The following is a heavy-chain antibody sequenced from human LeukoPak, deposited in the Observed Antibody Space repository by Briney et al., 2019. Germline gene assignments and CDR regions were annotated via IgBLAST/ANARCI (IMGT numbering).Heavy chain of an antibody. V-gene: IGHV4-61*02. D-gene: IGHD5-18*01. CDR3: ARVMDTAMAYYYYYMDV. CDR2: IYTSGST. Sequence: SETLSLTCTVSGGSISSGSYYWSWIRQPAGKGLEWIGRIYTSGSTNYNPSLKSRVTISVDTSKNQFSLKLSSVTAADTAVYYCARVMDTAMAYYYYYMDVWGKGTTVTISS. CDR1: GGSISSGSYY. J-gene: IGHJ6*03.